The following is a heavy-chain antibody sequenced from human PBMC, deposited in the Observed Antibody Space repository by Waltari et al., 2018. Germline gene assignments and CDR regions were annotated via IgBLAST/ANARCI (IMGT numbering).Heavy chain of an antibody. V-gene: IGHV3-48*04. CDR2: ISISSSTI. CDR1: GFTFSSYS. D-gene: IGHD5-12*01. Sequence: EVQLVESGGGLVQPGGSLRLSCAASGFTFSSYSMNWVRQAPGKRLEWGSYISISSSTIYYADSVKGRFTISRDNAKNSLYLQMNSLRAEDTAVYYCARDSIVATIRLDYWGQGTLVTVSS. CDR3: ARDSIVATIRLDY. J-gene: IGHJ4*02.